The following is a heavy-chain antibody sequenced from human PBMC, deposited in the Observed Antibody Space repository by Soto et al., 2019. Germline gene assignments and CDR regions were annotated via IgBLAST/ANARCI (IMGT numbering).Heavy chain of an antibody. V-gene: IGHV4-31*03. CDR1: GGSISSGGYY. CDR3: ARAIKYYYDSGGYLFDY. J-gene: IGHJ4*02. CDR2: IYYSGST. Sequence: SETLSLTCTVSGGSISSGGYYWSWIRQHPGKGLEWIGYIYYSGSTYYNPSLKSRVTISVDTSKNQFSLKLSSVTAADTAVYYCARAIKYYYDSGGYLFDYWGQGTLVTVSS. D-gene: IGHD3-22*01.